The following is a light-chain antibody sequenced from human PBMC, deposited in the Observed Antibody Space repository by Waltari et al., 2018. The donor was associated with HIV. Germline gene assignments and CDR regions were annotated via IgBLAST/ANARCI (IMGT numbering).Light chain of an antibody. Sequence: QSVLTQPPSVSEAPRHRVTISCSGSSSNIGNNAVNWYQQLPGKAPKLLIYYDDLRPSGVSDRFSGSKSGTSASLAISGLQSEDEADYYCAAWDDSLNGPVFGGGTKLTVL. CDR2: YDD. CDR3: AAWDDSLNGPV. J-gene: IGLJ2*01. CDR1: SSNIGNNA. V-gene: IGLV1-36*01.